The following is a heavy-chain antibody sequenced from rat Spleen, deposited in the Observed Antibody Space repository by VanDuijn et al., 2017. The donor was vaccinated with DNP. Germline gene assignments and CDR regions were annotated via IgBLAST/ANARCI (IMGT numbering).Heavy chain of an antibody. V-gene: IGHV5S10*01. J-gene: IGHJ3*01. Sequence: EVQLVESGGGLVQPGRSMKLSCAASGFTFSDYGMAWVLQSPTKGLEWVATIIYDGTRTYYRDSVKGRFTISRDNAKSTLYLQMDSLRSEDTATYYCATQPGYGSYPYAMDAWGQGTLVTVSS. D-gene: IGHD1-3*01. CDR1: GFTFSDYG. CDR2: IIYDGTRT. CDR3: ATQPGYGSYPYAMDA.